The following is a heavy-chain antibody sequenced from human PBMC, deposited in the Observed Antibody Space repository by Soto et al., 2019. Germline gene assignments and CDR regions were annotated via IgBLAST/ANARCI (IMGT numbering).Heavy chain of an antibody. V-gene: IGHV3-23*01. CDR3: AKTSWRAHRDWPIFWD. J-gene: IGHJ4*02. D-gene: IGHD3-16*01. CDR2: ISPDGGTT. CDR1: GFTFRNYA. Sequence: EVQLLESGGGLEHPGGSLRLSCAASGFTFRNYAMSWVRQAPGKGLEWVSVISPDGGTTNYADSVKGRFTISRDSSKTTLYLQMSSLIAEDTAVYYCAKTSWRAHRDWPIFWDWGQGTLVTVSS.